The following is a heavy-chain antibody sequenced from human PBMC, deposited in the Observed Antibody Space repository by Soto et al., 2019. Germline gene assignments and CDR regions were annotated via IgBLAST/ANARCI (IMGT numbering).Heavy chain of an antibody. CDR3: ARAGDDCSTTNCYMIDY. D-gene: IGHD2-2*02. CDR1: GYTFTTYA. Sequence: ASVNVSCKASGYTFTTYAMYWVRQAPGQRLEWMGWINAGNGKTKYSQKFQGRVTITRDTSATTAYMELSSLRSEDTAVYYCARAGDDCSTTNCYMIDYWGQGTLVTVSS. J-gene: IGHJ4*02. V-gene: IGHV1-3*01. CDR2: INAGNGKT.